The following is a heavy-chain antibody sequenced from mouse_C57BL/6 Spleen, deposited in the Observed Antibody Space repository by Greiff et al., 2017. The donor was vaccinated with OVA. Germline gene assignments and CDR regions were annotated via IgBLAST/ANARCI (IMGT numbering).Heavy chain of an antibody. D-gene: IGHD1-1*01. J-gene: IGHJ4*01. Sequence: QVQLQQPGAELVKPGASVKLSCKASGYTFTSYWMHWVKQRPGQGLEWIGMIHPNSGSTNYNEKFKSKATLTVDKSSCTAYMQLSILTSEDSAVDYCSRATEYDSSYAMDYWGQGTSVTVSS. CDR3: SRATEYDSSYAMDY. V-gene: IGHV1-64*01. CDR1: GYTFTSYW. CDR2: IHPNSGST.